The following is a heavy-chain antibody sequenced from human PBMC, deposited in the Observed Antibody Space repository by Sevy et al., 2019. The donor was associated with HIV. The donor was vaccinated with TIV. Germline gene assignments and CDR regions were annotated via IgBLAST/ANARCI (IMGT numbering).Heavy chain of an antibody. CDR3: AKRYSGNNPFDF. V-gene: IGHV3-23*01. J-gene: IGHJ4*02. CDR1: GFTFSSYA. Sequence: GGSLRLSYAASGFTFSSYAMTWVRQAPGKGLEWVSIISGSGGTTYYADSVKGRFTISRDNSKNTLYLQMNSLRAEDTAVYYCAKRYSGNNPFDFWGQGTLVTVSS. CDR2: ISGSGGTT. D-gene: IGHD5-12*01.